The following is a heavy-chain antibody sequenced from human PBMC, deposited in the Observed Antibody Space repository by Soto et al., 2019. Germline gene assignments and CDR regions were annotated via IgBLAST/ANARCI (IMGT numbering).Heavy chain of an antibody. J-gene: IGHJ4*02. CDR1: GDSISGTTYS. D-gene: IGHD6-13*01. CDR3: ARGQGAAAGHSNFDY. Sequence: QLQLQESGSGLVKPSQTLSLTCAVSGDSISGTTYSWSWIRQPPGKGLEWIGYIYDSGNTYYNPSLKSQFAISVDRSKNQFSLKLSSVTAADTAVYYCARGQGAAAGHSNFDYWGQGALVTGSS. V-gene: IGHV4-30-2*01. CDR2: IYDSGNT.